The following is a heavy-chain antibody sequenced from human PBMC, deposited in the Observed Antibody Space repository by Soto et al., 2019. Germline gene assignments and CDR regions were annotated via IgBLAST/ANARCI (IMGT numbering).Heavy chain of an antibody. CDR3: AVRYYYDSSGYSPIWFDP. D-gene: IGHD3-22*01. CDR2: IIPIFGTT. CDR1: GGTFSSYA. J-gene: IGHJ5*02. V-gene: IGHV1-69*06. Sequence: SVKVSCKASGGTFSSYAISWVRQAPGQGLEWMGGIIPIFGTTNYAQKFQGRVTITADKSTSTAYMELSSLRSEDTAVYYCAVRYYYDSSGYSPIWFDPWGQGTLVTVSS.